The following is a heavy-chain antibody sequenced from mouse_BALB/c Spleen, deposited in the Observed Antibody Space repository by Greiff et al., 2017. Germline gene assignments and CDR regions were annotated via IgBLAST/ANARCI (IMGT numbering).Heavy chain of an antibody. D-gene: IGHD1-2*01. CDR3: AREGTTATGFDY. CDR1: GFTFSSYG. J-gene: IGHJ2*01. CDR2: INSNGGST. Sequence: DVMLVESGGGLVQPGGSLKLSCAASGFTFSSYGMSWVRQTPDKRLELVATINSNGGSTYYPDSVKGRFTISRDNAKNTLYLQMSSLKSEDTAMYYCAREGTTATGFDYWGQGTTLTVSS. V-gene: IGHV5-6-3*01.